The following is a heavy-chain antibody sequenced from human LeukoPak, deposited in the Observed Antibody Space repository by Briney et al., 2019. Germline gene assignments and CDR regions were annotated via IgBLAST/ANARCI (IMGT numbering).Heavy chain of an antibody. CDR3: ARDWGGYCSGGSCYPGY. J-gene: IGHJ4*02. CDR1: GFTFSTYS. CDR2: ISSSSSYI. V-gene: IGHV3-21*01. D-gene: IGHD2-15*01. Sequence: GRSLRLSCAASGFTFSTYSMKWVRQAPGKGLEWVSSISSSSSYIYYADSVKGRFTISRDNAKNSLYLQMNSLRAEDTAVYYCARDWGGYCSGGSCYPGYWGQGTLVTVSS.